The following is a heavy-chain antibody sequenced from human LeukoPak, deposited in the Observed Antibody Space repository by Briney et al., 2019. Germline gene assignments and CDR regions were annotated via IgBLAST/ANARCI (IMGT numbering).Heavy chain of an antibody. CDR1: GFTFSGSA. D-gene: IGHD2-15*01. J-gene: IGHJ4*02. CDR2: IRSKANRYAT. CDR3: TRGIGYCSGGSCYFDY. Sequence: GGSLRLSCAASGFTFSGSAMHWVRQASGKGLEWVGRIRSKANRYATAYAASVKGRFTISRDDSKNTAYLQMNSLKTEDTAVYYCTRGIGYCSGGSCYFDYWGQGTLVTVSS. V-gene: IGHV3-73*01.